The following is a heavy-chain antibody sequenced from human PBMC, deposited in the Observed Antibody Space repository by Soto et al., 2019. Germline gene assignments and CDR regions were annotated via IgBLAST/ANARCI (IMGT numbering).Heavy chain of an antibody. Sequence: GGSLRLSCAASGFTFSSYSMNWVRQAPGKGLEWVSSISSSSSYIYYADSVKGRFTISRDNAKNSLYLQMNRLRAEDTAVYYCASSAYHLLSSNWFDPWGQGTLLTVSS. D-gene: IGHD2-2*01. CDR2: ISSSSSYI. J-gene: IGHJ5*02. V-gene: IGHV3-21*01. CDR1: GFTFSSYS. CDR3: ASSAYHLLSSNWFDP.